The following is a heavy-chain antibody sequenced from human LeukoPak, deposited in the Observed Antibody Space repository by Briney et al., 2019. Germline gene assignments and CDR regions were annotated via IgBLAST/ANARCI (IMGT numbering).Heavy chain of an antibody. V-gene: IGHV3-74*01. CDR1: GFTFSSYA. CDR2: INSDGSST. J-gene: IGHJ3*02. D-gene: IGHD4-17*01. CDR3: AGDLRTTGAFDI. Sequence: GGSLRLSCAASGFTFSSYAMSWVRQAPGKGLEWVSRINSDGSSTRYADSVKGRFTISRDNAKNTLYLQMNSLRAEDTAVYYCAGDLRTTGAFDIWGQGTMVTVSS.